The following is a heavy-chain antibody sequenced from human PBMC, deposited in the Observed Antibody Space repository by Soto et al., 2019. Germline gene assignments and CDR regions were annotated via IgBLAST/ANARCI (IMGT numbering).Heavy chain of an antibody. CDR3: ATWSAYCGGDCYTFDY. CDR1: GGTFSSYT. V-gene: IGHV1-69*02. Sequence: QVQLVQSGAEVKKPGSSVKVSCKASGGTFSSYTISWVRQAPGQGLEWMGRIIPILGIANYAQKFQGRVTITADKSTSTAYMELSSLRSEVTAVYYCATWSAYCGGDCYTFDYWGQGTLVTVSS. D-gene: IGHD2-21*02. CDR2: IIPILGIA. J-gene: IGHJ4*02.